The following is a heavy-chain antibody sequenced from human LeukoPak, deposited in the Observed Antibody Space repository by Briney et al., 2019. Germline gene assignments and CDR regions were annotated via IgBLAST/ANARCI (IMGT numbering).Heavy chain of an antibody. D-gene: IGHD2-2*01. V-gene: IGHV4-39*01. CDR3: AKGGFCSSTSCYDY. J-gene: IGHJ4*02. Sequence: SETLSLTCTVSGGSIVSTDHYWAWIRQPPGKGLEWIGNIYNSGTTYYNPSLRSRVIISADRPRNQFSLKLSSVTAADTAVYYCAKGGFCSSTSCYDYWGQGTLVTVSS. CDR1: GGSIVSTDHY. CDR2: IYNSGTT.